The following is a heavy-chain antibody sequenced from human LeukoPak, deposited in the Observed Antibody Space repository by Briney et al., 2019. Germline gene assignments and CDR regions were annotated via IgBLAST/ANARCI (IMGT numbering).Heavy chain of an antibody. J-gene: IGHJ6*03. CDR3: ARVLYLGDYYYYMDV. D-gene: IGHD3-16*01. CDR2: LNYSGRT. CDR1: GGSITSHY. V-gene: IGHV4-59*11. Sequence: SETLSLTCTVSGGSITSHYWSWIRQPPGKGLEWIGYLNYSGRTNYNPSLESRVTMSADTSKNQFPLKLSSVTAADTAVYYCARVLYLGDYYYYMDVWGKGTTVTVSS.